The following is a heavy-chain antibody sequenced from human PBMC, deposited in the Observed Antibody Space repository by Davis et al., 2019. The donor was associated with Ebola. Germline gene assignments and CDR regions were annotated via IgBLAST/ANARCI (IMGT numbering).Heavy chain of an antibody. D-gene: IGHD6-19*01. V-gene: IGHV3-7*01. J-gene: IGHJ4*02. CDR3: VKNSGWYKLDC. CDR1: GFTFNNYW. Sequence: GESLKISCAASGFTFNNYWMTWVRQAPGKGLEWVANINGDGSKIGYAGSVKGRFTISRDNGKKSLFLQMDSLRGEDTAVYYCVKNSGWYKLDCWGQGILVTVSS. CDR2: INGDGSKI.